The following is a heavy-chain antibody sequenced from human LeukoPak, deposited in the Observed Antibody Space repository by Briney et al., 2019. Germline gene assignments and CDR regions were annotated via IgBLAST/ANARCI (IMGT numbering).Heavy chain of an antibody. CDR1: GFTFSSYS. J-gene: IGHJ6*03. D-gene: IGHD1-26*01. Sequence: GGSLRLSCAASGFTFSSYSMNWVRQAPGKGLEWVSSISSSGYIYYADSVRGRFTISRDNAKDSLYLQMNSLGPEDTAVYYCARDPYSGNYGNYYYYYMDVWGKGTTVTISS. CDR3: ARDPYSGNYGNYYYYYMDV. CDR2: ISSSGYI. V-gene: IGHV3-21*01.